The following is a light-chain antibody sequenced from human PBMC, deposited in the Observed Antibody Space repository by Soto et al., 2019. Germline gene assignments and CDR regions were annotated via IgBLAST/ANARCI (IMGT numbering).Light chain of an antibody. Sequence: EIVLTQSPATLSLSPGERATLSCRASQSVSSYLAWYQQKPGQAPRLLIYDASNRATGIPARFSGSGSGTDFTLTISSLEPEDFAVYDCQQRSNWPPPITFGQGTRLEFK. J-gene: IGKJ5*01. V-gene: IGKV3-11*01. CDR2: DAS. CDR1: QSVSSY. CDR3: QQRSNWPPPIT.